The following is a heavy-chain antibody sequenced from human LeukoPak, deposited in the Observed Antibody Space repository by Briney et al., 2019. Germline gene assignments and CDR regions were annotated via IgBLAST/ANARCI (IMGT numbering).Heavy chain of an antibody. V-gene: IGHV4-31*03. CDR1: GGSISSGGYY. J-gene: IGHJ4*02. D-gene: IGHD4-17*01. CDR3: AGQYGDLSGGYDY. Sequence: SETLSLTCTVSGGSISSGGYYWSWIRQHPGKGLEWIEYIYYSGSTYYNPSLKSRVTISVDTSKNQFSLKLSSVTAADTAVYYCAGQYGDLSGGYDYWGQGTLVTVSS. CDR2: IYYSGST.